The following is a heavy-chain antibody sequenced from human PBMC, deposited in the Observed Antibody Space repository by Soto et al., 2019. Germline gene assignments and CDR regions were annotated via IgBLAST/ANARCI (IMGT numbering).Heavy chain of an antibody. V-gene: IGHV1-69*02. CDR1: GGTFSSYT. CDR3: ARRDSITYYYMDV. CDR2: IIPILGIA. Sequence: SVKVSCKASGGTFSSYTISWVRQAPGQGLEWMGRIIPILGIANYAQKFQGRVTITTDKSTSTAYMELRSLRSDDTAVYYCARRDSITYYYMDVWGKGTTVTVSS. J-gene: IGHJ6*03.